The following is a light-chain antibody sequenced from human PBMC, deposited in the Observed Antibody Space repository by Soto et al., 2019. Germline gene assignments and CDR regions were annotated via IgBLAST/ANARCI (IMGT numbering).Light chain of an antibody. Sequence: QSVLTQPASVSGSPGQSITISCIGTNSDIGDYNYVSWYQQHPGRAPKLIISEVSNRPSGVSNRFFGSKSGNAASLTISGLQAEDEADYYCSSYTSRSSHYVFGTGTKVTVL. CDR2: EVS. V-gene: IGLV2-14*01. CDR1: NSDIGDYNY. J-gene: IGLJ1*01. CDR3: SSYTSRSSHYV.